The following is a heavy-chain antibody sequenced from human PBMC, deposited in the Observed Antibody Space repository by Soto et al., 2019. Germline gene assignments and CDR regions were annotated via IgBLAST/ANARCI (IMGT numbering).Heavy chain of an antibody. V-gene: IGHV1-46*01. D-gene: IGHD6-19*01. CDR3: ATAVDFDN. CDR2: IHPVSGST. Sequence: GASVKVSCKASGYTFSNYYIKWVRQAPGQGLEWMGIIHPVSGSTNYAQKFKGRVTMTTDPSTSTVYMEMNNLRSDDTAVYYCATAVDFDNWGQGALVTVSS. J-gene: IGHJ4*02. CDR1: GYTFSNYY.